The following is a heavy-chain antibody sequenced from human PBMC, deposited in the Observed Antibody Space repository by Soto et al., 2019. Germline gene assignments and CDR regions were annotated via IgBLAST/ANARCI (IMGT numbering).Heavy chain of an antibody. D-gene: IGHD2-21*01. V-gene: IGHV3-11*06. J-gene: IGHJ4*02. CDR2: ISPKSTYR. CDR3: ARGGGGGLFEH. Sequence: GGSLRLSCANSGFPLSDYYMSWIRQAPGKRLEWLSHISPKSTYRNYADSGKDRFTISRDNTKSSLFLQMNSLGVEDTAVYYCARGGGGGLFEHWGQGVLVTVSS. CDR1: GFPLSDYY.